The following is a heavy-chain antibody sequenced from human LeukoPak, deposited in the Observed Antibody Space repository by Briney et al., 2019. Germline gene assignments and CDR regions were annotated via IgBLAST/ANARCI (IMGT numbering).Heavy chain of an antibody. CDR1: GFTFSSYG. CDR3: AKGQSSGWYVDY. CDR2: ISYDGSNK. J-gene: IGHJ4*02. V-gene: IGHV3-30*18. Sequence: QPGGSLRLSCAASGFTFSSYGMHWVRQAPGKGLEWVAVISYDGSNKYYADSVKGRFTTSRDNSKNTLYPQMNSLRAEDTAVYYCAKGQSSGWYVDYWGQGTLVTVSS. D-gene: IGHD6-19*01.